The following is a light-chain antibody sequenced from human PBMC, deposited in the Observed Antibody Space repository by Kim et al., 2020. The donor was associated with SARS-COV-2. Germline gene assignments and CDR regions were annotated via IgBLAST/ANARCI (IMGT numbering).Light chain of an antibody. J-gene: IGLJ3*02. CDR3: AAWDDSLNGVV. CDR2: RNN. CDR1: NSNIGSKT. V-gene: IGLV1-44*01. Sequence: QSVLTQPPAASGTPGQRVHISCSGSNSNIGSKTVNWYQQVPGTAPKLLIYRNNERPSRVPDRFSGSKSGTSASLAISGLQSDDEADYYCAAWDDSLNGVVFGGGTKLTVL.